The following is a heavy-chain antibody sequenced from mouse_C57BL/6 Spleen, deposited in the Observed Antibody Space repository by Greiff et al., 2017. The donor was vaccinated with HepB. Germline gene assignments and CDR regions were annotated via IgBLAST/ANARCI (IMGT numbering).Heavy chain of an antibody. Sequence: QVQLKESGAELARPGASVKLSCKASGYTFTSYGISWVKQRTGQGLEWIGEIYPRSGNTYYNEKFKGKATLTADKSSSTAYMELRSLTSEDSAVYFCARIHYYGSSPWYFDVWGTGTTVTVSS. V-gene: IGHV1-81*01. J-gene: IGHJ1*03. D-gene: IGHD1-1*01. CDR2: IYPRSGNT. CDR1: GYTFTSYG. CDR3: ARIHYYGSSPWYFDV.